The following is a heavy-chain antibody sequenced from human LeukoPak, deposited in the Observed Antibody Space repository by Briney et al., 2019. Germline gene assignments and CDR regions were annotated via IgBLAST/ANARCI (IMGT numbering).Heavy chain of an antibody. Sequence: PGGSLRLSCAAPGFTFSSYSMNWVRQAPGKGLEWVSSISSSSSYIYYADSVKGRFTISRDNAKNSLYLQMNSLRAEDTAVYYCARDLHYYGSGSYFDYWGQGTLVTVSS. CDR2: ISSSSSYI. CDR3: ARDLHYYGSGSYFDY. V-gene: IGHV3-21*01. J-gene: IGHJ4*02. CDR1: GFTFSSYS. D-gene: IGHD3-10*01.